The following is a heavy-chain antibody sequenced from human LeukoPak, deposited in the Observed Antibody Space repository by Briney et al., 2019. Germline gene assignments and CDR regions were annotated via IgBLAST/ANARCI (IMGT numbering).Heavy chain of an antibody. CDR1: GGSFNDYS. CDR3: ARLGLYTSSWYRYYYFDY. D-gene: IGHD6-13*01. CDR2: INHSGSA. V-gene: IGHV4-34*01. J-gene: IGHJ4*02. Sequence: SETLSLTCGVHGGSFNDYSWTWIRQSPGKGLEWIREINHSGSATYNPSLKSRFTMSVDASKNQFSLRLSSVTAADTAVYYCARLGLYTSSWYRYYYFDYWGQGTLVTVSS.